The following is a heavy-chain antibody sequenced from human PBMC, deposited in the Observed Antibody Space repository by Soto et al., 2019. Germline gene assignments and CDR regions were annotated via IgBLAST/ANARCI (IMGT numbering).Heavy chain of an antibody. J-gene: IGHJ4*02. D-gene: IGHD3-3*01. CDR2: ITAFNGNT. CDR1: GYTFTDYG. CDR3: ARISQSDFWSGYYYFFDY. V-gene: IGHV1-18*01. Sequence: QVHLVQSGAEVEKPGASVKVSCKASGYTFTDYGISWVRQAPGQGLQWMGWITAFNGNTKYAQQFQGRVTMTTATSTSTAYMELRSLESDDTAVYYCARISQSDFWSGYYYFFDYWGQGTLVTVSS.